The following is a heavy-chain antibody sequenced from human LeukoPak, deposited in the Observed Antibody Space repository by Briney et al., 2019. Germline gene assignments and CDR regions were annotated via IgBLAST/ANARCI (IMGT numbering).Heavy chain of an antibody. Sequence: SVKVSCKASGGTFSSYAISWVRQAPGQGLEWMGGIIPIFGTANYAQKFQGRVTMTRDTSISTAYMEVSSLRSDDTAMYYCTRALGSDYWGQGTLVTVSS. D-gene: IGHD1-26*01. CDR3: TRALGSDY. V-gene: IGHV1-69*05. CDR2: IIPIFGTA. J-gene: IGHJ4*02. CDR1: GGTFSSYA.